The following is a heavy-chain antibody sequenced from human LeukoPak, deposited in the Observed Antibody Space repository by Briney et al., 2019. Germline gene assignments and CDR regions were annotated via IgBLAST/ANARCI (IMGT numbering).Heavy chain of an antibody. CDR1: GGTFSSYA. V-gene: IGHV1-69*13. D-gene: IGHD3-3*01. CDR3: ARNLGVLYYDFWSGYYDY. J-gene: IGHJ4*02. CDR2: IIPIFGTA. Sequence: SVKVSCKASGGTFSSYAISWVRQAPGQGLEWMGGIIPIFGTANYAQKFQGRVTITADESTSTAYMEPSSLRSEDTAVYYCARNLGVLYYDFWSGYYDYWGQGTLVTVSS.